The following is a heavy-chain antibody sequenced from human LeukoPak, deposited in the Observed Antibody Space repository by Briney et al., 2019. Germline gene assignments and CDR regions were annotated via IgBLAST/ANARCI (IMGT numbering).Heavy chain of an antibody. J-gene: IGHJ4*02. D-gene: IGHD3-22*01. V-gene: IGHV1-69*05. Sequence: SVKVSCKASGGTFSSYAISWVRQAPGQGLEWMGGIIPIFGTANYAQKFQGRVTITTDESTSTAYMELSSLRSEDTAVYYCGRETLDSSGSYLFDYWGQGTLVTVSP. CDR3: GRETLDSSGSYLFDY. CDR1: GGTFSSYA. CDR2: IIPIFGTA.